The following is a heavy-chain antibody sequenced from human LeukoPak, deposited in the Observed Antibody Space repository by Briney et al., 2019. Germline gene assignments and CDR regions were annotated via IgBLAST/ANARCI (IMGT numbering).Heavy chain of an antibody. CDR3: ASQMADTGGDFDY. CDR2: ISYDESNK. CDR1: GFTFSSYA. J-gene: IGHJ4*02. D-gene: IGHD5-24*01. Sequence: PGGSLRLSCAASGFTFSSYAMHWVRQAPGKGLEWVAVISYDESNKYYADSVKGRFTISRDNSKNTLYLQMNSLRAEDTAVYYCASQMADTGGDFDYWGQGTLVTVSS. V-gene: IGHV3-30-3*01.